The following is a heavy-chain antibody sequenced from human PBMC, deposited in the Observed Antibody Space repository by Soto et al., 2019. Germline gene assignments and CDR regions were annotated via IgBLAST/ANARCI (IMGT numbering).Heavy chain of an antibody. CDR2: IKSKTDGGTT. CDR3: TTDNCSVGRRTGWDV. D-gene: IGHD2-15*01. CDR1: RFTFSNAW. J-gene: IGHJ6*04. Sequence: EVQLVESGGGLVKPGGSLRLCCAASRFTFSNAWMSWVRQAPGKGLEWVGRIKSKTDGGTTDYAAPVKGRFSISRDDSKNTLFLQMDSLKTEDTAVYYCTTDNCSVGRRTGWDVWAKGTTVTVSS. V-gene: IGHV3-15*01.